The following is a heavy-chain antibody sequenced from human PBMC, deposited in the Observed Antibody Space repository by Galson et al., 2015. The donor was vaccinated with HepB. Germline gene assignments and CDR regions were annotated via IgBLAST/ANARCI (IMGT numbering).Heavy chain of an antibody. CDR2: IYYSGST. CDR1: GGSISSGGYY. D-gene: IGHD6-6*01. Sequence: TLSLTCTVSGGSISSGGYYWSWIRQHPGKGLEWIGYIYYSGSTYYNPSLKSRVTISVDTSKNQFSLKLSSVTAADTAVYYCARDLRPEYSSSPGITGSWFDPWGQGTLVTVSS. CDR3: ARDLRPEYSSSPGITGSWFDP. V-gene: IGHV4-31*03. J-gene: IGHJ5*02.